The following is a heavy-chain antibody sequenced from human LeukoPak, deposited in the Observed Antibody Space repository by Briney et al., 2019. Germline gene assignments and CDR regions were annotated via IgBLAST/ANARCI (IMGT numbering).Heavy chain of an antibody. J-gene: IGHJ4*02. CDR2: IKHSGST. D-gene: IGHD3-22*01. V-gene: IGHV4-34*01. CDR1: GGSFSGYY. Sequence: SETLSLTCAVYGGSFSGYYWSWIRQPPGKGLEWIGEIKHSGSTNYNPSLKSRVTISVDTSKNQFSLQLSSMTAADTALYYCARGWQGYYDSSGYYLLDYWGQGALVTVSS. CDR3: ARGWQGYYDSSGYYLLDY.